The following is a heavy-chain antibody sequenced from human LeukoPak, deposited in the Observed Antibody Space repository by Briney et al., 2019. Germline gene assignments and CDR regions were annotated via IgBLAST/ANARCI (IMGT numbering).Heavy chain of an antibody. CDR3: ARASTTFDD. CDR1: GGSITSYY. D-gene: IGHD1-14*01. Sequence: PSETLSLTCSGSGGSITSYYWSWIRQPPGKGLEWIGHVSDGGRTNYSPSLRSRVPISVDTSKNQFSLKLNSVTAADTAVYFCARASTTFDDWGQGTLVTLSS. CDR2: VSDGGRT. J-gene: IGHJ4*02. V-gene: IGHV4-59*01.